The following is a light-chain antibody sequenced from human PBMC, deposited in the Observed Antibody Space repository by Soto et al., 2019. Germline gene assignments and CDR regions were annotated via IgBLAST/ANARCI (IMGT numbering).Light chain of an antibody. J-gene: IGKJ1*01. CDR3: QKYNSAPRT. Sequence: DIQRTQSPSSLSASVGDRVTITCRASQGISNYLAWYQQKPGKVPKLLIYAASTLKSGVSSRFSGSGSGTDVTLTISSLQPEDVATYYCQKYNSAPRTFGQGTKVEIK. CDR1: QGISNY. CDR2: AAS. V-gene: IGKV1-27*01.